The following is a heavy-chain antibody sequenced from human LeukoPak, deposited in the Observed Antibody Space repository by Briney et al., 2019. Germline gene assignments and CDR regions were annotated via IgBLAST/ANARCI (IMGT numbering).Heavy chain of an antibody. CDR2: INPNNGDT. Sequence: VASVKVSCKASGYTFRGHYIHWLRQVPGQGLEWMGWINPNNGDTKYAQKFQGRVSMTRDTSITTAYMEMSRVTSDDTALYYCACEYKYDRSGANAFDIWGQGTMVTVSS. CDR3: ACEYKYDRSGANAFDI. J-gene: IGHJ3*02. V-gene: IGHV1-2*02. CDR1: GYTFRGHY. D-gene: IGHD3-22*01.